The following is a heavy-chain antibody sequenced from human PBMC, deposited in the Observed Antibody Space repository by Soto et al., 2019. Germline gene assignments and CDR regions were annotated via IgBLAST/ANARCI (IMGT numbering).Heavy chain of an antibody. CDR1: GDSVSSSSYY. CDR3: AGHIDGDDWFDP. D-gene: IGHD4-17*01. J-gene: IGHJ5*02. V-gene: IGHV4-39*01. CDR2: VYYTGSP. Sequence: QLQLQESGPGLVKPSETLSLTCAVSGDSVSSSSYYWGWIRQTPGKGLEWIGSVYYTGSPYSNPSLKSRXXIXVXXSKNQFCLKLNSVTAADPAVYYCAGHIDGDDWFDPWGQGILVTVSS.